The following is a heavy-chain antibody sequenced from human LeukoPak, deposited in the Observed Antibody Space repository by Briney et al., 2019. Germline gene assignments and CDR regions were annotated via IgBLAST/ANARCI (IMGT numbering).Heavy chain of an antibody. D-gene: IGHD4-23*01. V-gene: IGHV1-69*13. Sequence: SLKVSCKACGCTFSSYAISWVRQAPGQGLEWIGGLIPIFGTANYAQKFQGRVTITADESTSTAYMQLSSLRSEDTAVYYCARGVYGGNSHYYYGMDVWGQGTTVTVSS. J-gene: IGHJ6*02. CDR1: GCTFSSYA. CDR2: LIPIFGTA. CDR3: ARGVYGGNSHYYYGMDV.